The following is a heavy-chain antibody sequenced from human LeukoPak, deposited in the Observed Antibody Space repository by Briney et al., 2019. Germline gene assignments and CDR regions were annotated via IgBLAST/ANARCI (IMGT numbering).Heavy chain of an antibody. CDR2: IYYSGST. D-gene: IGHD3-22*01. V-gene: IGHV4-34*01. CDR1: GGSFSGYY. J-gene: IGHJ4*02. CDR3: ARVRDGDYYDSSGYYIFDY. Sequence: SETLSLTCAVYGGSFSGYYWSWIRQPPGKGLEWIGSIYYSGSTYYNPSLKSRVTISVDTSKNQFSLKLSSVTAADTAVYYCARVRDGDYYDSSGYYIFDYWGQGTLVTVSS.